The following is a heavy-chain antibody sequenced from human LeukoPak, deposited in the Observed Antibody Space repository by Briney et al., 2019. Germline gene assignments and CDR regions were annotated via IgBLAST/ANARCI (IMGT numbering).Heavy chain of an antibody. V-gene: IGHV1-2*02. CDR1: GYTFTGYY. D-gene: IGHD1-26*01. Sequence: ASVKVSCKASGYTFTGYYMHWVRQAPGQGLEWMGWINPNSGGTNYAQKFQGRVTMTRDTSISTAYMELSRLRSDDTAVYYCARDLGSSSFEPDIYYFDYWGQGTLVTVSS. CDR2: INPNSGGT. J-gene: IGHJ4*02. CDR3: ARDLGSSSFEPDIYYFDY.